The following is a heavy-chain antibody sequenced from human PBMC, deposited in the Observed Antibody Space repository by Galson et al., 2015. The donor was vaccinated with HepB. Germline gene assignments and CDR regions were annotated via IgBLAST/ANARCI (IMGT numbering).Heavy chain of an antibody. CDR1: GFTFSDLP. D-gene: IGHD3-10*01. CDR2: ITGSGGTN. CDR3: ARAAGWFDP. Sequence: SLRLSCAGSGFTFSDLPMTWIRQAPGKGPEWVSDITGSGGTNSYADSVKGRFTISRDNAKKSLYLHMNTLRAEDTAMYYCARAAGWFDPCVQVSLVTASS. V-gene: IGHV3-11*01. J-gene: IGHJ5*02.